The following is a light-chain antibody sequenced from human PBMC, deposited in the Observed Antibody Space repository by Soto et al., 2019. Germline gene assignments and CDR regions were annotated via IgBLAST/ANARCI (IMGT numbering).Light chain of an antibody. V-gene: IGKV3-11*01. CDR3: QQYSNWPPT. J-gene: IGKJ5*01. CDR1: QSVSSD. CDR2: DAS. Sequence: EIVLTQSPAPLSLSPGERATLSCTPSQSVSSDYIAWYQQKHGQAPRPVIYDASNRATDTPARFSGSGSGTDFTLTISSLKPEDVAVYYCQQYSNWPPTLGQGTRLEIK.